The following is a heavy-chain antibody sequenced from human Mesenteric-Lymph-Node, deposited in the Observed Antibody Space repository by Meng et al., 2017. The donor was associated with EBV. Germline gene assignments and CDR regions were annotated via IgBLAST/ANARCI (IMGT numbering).Heavy chain of an antibody. D-gene: IGHD2-21*01. CDR3: VREAYRNTIVVTGFDY. CDR2: IYSGGST. Sequence: VQLVESGGGLTPPGGSLGLPWAAFGFTGSSNYMGWVRQAPGKGLEWVSVIYSGGSTYYADSVKGRFTISRDNSKNTLYLQMDSLRVEDTAFYYCVREAYRNTIVVTGFDYWGQGTLVTVSS. CDR1: GFTGSSNY. J-gene: IGHJ4*02. V-gene: IGHV3-53*01.